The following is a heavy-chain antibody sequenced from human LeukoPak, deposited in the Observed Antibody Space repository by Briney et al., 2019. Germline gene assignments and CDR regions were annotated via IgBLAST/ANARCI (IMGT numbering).Heavy chain of an antibody. J-gene: IGHJ4*02. CDR1: GFTFSSFA. CDR3: AKRDF. Sequence: GGSLRLSCAASGFTFSSFAMNLVRPAPGKGLEWVSSISGSGGTTYYAGSVKGRFTISRDNSKNTLFLQMNSLRADDTAIYYCAKRDFWGQGTLVTVSS. V-gene: IGHV3-23*01. CDR2: ISGSGGTT.